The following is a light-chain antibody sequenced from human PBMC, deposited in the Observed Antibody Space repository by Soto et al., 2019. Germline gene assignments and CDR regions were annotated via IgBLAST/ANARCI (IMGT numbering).Light chain of an antibody. CDR2: GNG. Sequence: QSVLAQPPSVSGAPGQRVTISCSGTSSSIGAGYEVHWYHQLTGTAPKLVGSGNGNRPSGVPDRLSASKSGTSASLAITGLQAEDEGHYYCQSYDKRLTAYVFGTGTKVTVL. V-gene: IGLV1-40*01. CDR3: QSYDKRLTAYV. J-gene: IGLJ1*01. CDR1: SSSIGAGYE.